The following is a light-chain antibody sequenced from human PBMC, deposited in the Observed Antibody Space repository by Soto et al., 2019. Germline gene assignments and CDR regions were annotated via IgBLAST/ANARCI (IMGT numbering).Light chain of an antibody. J-gene: IGKJ1*01. Sequence: DIVLTQSPDTLSLSPGDRGTLSCRASQTIASTSLGWFQQKPGLAPRLLFYGASARATGVPGRFRGSGSGTEFTLTIDRLDPEDCAVYYCQLFGGSPRRTFGQGTKVEIK. CDR3: QLFGGSPRRT. V-gene: IGKV3-20*01. CDR2: GAS. CDR1: QTIASTS.